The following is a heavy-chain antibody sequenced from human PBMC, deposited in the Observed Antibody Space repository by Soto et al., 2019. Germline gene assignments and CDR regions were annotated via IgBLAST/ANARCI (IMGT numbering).Heavy chain of an antibody. CDR1: GGSISSSSYY. V-gene: IGHV4-39*01. Sequence: PSETLSLTCTVSGGSISSSSYYWVWIRQPPGKGLEWIGSIYYSGSTYYNPSLKSRVTISVDTSKNQFSLKLSSVTAADTAVYYCARLSTSCYCAFDIWGQGTMVTVSS. CDR3: ARLSTSCYCAFDI. D-gene: IGHD2-2*01. J-gene: IGHJ3*02. CDR2: IYYSGST.